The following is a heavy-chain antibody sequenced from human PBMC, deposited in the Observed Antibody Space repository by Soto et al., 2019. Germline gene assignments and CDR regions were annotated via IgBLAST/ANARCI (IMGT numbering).Heavy chain of an antibody. CDR1: GYTLTTHY. V-gene: IGHV1-46*01. CDR2: INPSGGYT. D-gene: IGHD3-10*01. CDR3: ARDVGDFGGHENYYFDY. Sequence: QVQLVQSGAEVKKPGASVKVSCKASGYTLTTHYIHWVRQAPGQGLEWMGIINPSGGYTSYAQKFQGRVTMTRDTSTSTVYMEVSSLRTEDTAVYYCARDVGDFGGHENYYFDYWGQGTLVTVSS. J-gene: IGHJ4*02.